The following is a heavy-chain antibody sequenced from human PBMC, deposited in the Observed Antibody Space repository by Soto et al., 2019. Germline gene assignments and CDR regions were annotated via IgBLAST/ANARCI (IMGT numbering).Heavy chain of an antibody. V-gene: IGHV1-8*01. D-gene: IGHD2-15*01. CDR2: MNPNSGNT. CDR1: GYTFTSYD. Sequence: GASVKVSCKASGYTFTSYDINWVRQATGQGLEWMGWMNPNSGNTGYAQKFQGRVTMTRNTSISTAYMELSSLRSEDTAVYYCARVGPRYCSGGSCYSGSDWGQGNLVTVSS. CDR3: ARVGPRYCSGGSCYSGSD. J-gene: IGHJ4*02.